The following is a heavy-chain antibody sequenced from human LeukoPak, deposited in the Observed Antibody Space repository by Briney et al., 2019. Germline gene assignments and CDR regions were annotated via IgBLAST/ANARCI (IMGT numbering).Heavy chain of an antibody. D-gene: IGHD2-15*01. CDR3: AREVRGGGTLGY. Sequence: KPSETPSLTFTVSGGSISSYYWSWVRQPPREGLEWIGYIYYSGSTNYNPSLKSRVTISVDTSKNQFSLKLSSVTAADTAVYYCAREVRGGGTLGYWGQGTLVTVSS. CDR2: IYYSGST. J-gene: IGHJ4*02. CDR1: GGSISSYY. V-gene: IGHV4-59*01.